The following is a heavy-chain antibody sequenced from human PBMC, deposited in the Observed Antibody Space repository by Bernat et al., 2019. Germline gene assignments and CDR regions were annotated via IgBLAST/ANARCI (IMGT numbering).Heavy chain of an antibody. CDR3: ARQRRSSSWYFEL. D-gene: IGHD6-13*01. J-gene: IGHJ2*01. CDR1: GGSISSSSYY. Sequence: QLQLQESGPGLVKPSETLSLTCTVSGGSISSSSYYWGWIRQPPGKGLEWIGSIYYSGSTYYNPSLKSRVTISVDTSKNQFSLKLSSVTAADTAVYYCARQRRSSSWYFELWGRGTLVTVSS. CDR2: IYYSGST. V-gene: IGHV4-39*01.